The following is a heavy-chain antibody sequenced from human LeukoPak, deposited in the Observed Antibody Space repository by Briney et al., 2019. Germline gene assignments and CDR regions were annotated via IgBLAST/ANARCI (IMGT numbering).Heavy chain of an antibody. CDR3: ARASDCSGGSCPISY. V-gene: IGHV1-69*05. J-gene: IGHJ4*02. Sequence: GASVKVSCKASGGTFSSYAIRWVRQAPGQGLEWMGRLIPIFGTVNYAQKFQGRVTITTDESTSTAYMELSSLRSEDTAVYYCARASDCSGGSCPISYWGQGTLVTVSS. D-gene: IGHD2-15*01. CDR2: LIPIFGTV. CDR1: GGTFSSYA.